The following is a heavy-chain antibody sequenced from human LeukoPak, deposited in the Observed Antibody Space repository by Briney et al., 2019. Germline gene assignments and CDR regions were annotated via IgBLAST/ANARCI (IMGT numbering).Heavy chain of an antibody. Sequence: GGSLRLSCAASGFTFSSYGMHWVRQAPGKGLEWVAVIWYDGSNKYYADSVKGRFTISRDNSKNTLYLQMSSLRPEDTAVYYCARPEDLVGVTTSAFDYWGQGTLVTVSS. CDR3: ARPEDLVGVTTSAFDY. V-gene: IGHV3-33*01. CDR2: IWYDGSNK. D-gene: IGHD1-26*01. J-gene: IGHJ4*02. CDR1: GFTFSSYG.